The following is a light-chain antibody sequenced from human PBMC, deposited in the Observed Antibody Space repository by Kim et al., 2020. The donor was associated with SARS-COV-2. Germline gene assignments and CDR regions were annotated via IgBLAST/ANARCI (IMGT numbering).Light chain of an antibody. CDR3: QRYDDFPLT. CDR1: QSINSW. V-gene: IGKV1-5*03. CDR2: KAS. Sequence: DIQMTQSPSTLSASVGDRVTITCRASQSINSWLAWYQQRPGKAPKVLIYKASNLESGVPSRFSGSASGTEFTLTISNLQPDDSATYYCQRYDDFPLTFGGGTKVDIK. J-gene: IGKJ4*01.